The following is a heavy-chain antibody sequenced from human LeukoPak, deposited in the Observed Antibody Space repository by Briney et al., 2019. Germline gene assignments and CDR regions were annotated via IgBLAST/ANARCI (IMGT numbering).Heavy chain of an antibody. CDR3: AGNSGDDAFDL. D-gene: IGHD1-1*01. J-gene: IGHJ3*01. V-gene: IGHV3-48*01. CDR2: ISSSSRAI. CDR1: GFTFSSYS. Sequence: GGSLRLSCAASGFTFSSYSMNWVRQAPGKGLEWVSYISSSSRAIYDADSVKGQFTISRDNSKNTLYLQMNSLRAEDTAVYYCAGNSGDDAFDLWGQGTMVTVSS.